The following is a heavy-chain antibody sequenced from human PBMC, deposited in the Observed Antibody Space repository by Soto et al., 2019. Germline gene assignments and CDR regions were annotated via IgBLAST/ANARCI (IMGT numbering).Heavy chain of an antibody. V-gene: IGHV4-30-4*01. CDR3: CGEAAECSSGGSCYSGYYGMDV. D-gene: IGHD2-15*01. CDR2: IYYSGST. Sequence: QVQLQESGPGLVKPSQTLSLTCTVSGGSISSGDYYWSWIRQPPGKGLEWIGYIYYSGSTYYNPSLKSRLITTVDTSKNHFSPKKSCAAAAAEAAYYCCGEAAECSSGGSCYSGYYGMDVWGQGTTVTVSS. J-gene: IGHJ6*02. CDR1: GGSISSGDYY.